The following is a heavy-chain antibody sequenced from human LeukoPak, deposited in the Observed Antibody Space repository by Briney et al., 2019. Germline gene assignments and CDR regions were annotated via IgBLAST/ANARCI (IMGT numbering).Heavy chain of an antibody. CDR2: ISYDGSNK. Sequence: PGRSLRLSCAASGFTFSSYAMHWVRQAPGKGLEWVAVISYDGSNKYYADSVKGRFTISRDNSKNTLYLQMNSLRAEDTAVYYCARGLGYSSGWYEGELLDYWGQGTLVTVSS. CDR3: ARGLGYSSGWYEGELLDY. D-gene: IGHD6-19*01. J-gene: IGHJ4*02. V-gene: IGHV3-30-3*01. CDR1: GFTFSSYA.